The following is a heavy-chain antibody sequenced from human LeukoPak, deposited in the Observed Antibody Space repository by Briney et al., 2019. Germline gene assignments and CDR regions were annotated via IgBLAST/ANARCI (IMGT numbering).Heavy chain of an antibody. J-gene: IGHJ5*02. V-gene: IGHV3-21*04. D-gene: IGHD3-22*01. CDR2: ISSSGSYI. CDR3: AKDQIYDSSGYYL. Sequence: GGSLRLSCAASGFTFSSYSMNWVRQAPGKRLEWVSSISSSGSYIYYADSVKGRFTISRDNAKNSLYLQMNSLRAEDTAVYYCAKDQIYDSSGYYLWGQGTLVTVSS. CDR1: GFTFSSYS.